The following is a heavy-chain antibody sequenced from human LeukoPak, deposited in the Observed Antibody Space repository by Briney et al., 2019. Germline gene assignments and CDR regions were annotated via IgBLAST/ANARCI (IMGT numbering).Heavy chain of an antibody. CDR2: IKQDGSEK. J-gene: IGHJ6*03. D-gene: IGHD6-25*01. CDR1: GFTFSSWW. V-gene: IGHV3-7*01. CDR3: ARVKRDYYYYYMDV. Sequence: PGGSLRLSCAVSGFTFSSWWMTWVRQAPGKGLEWVANIKQDGSEKNYVDSVKGRFTISRDNAKNSLDLQMNRLRAEDTAVYYCARVKRDYYYYYMDVWGKGTTVTVSS.